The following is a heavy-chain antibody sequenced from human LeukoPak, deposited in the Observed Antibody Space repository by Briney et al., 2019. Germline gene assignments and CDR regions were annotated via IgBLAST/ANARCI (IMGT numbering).Heavy chain of an antibody. CDR1: GFTFSRHA. J-gene: IGHJ4*02. D-gene: IGHD5-24*01. CDR2: TGLNSVNT. CDR3: AKGDDIGKHPTRAYYFDT. V-gene: IGHV3-23*01. Sequence: GGSLRLSCAASGFTFSRHAMSWVRQAPGRGLEWVSTTGLNSVNTLCAESVQGRFSISRDNSKNTLDLQMDNLRVDDTAVYYCAKGDDIGKHPTRAYYFDTWGQGTLVTLSS.